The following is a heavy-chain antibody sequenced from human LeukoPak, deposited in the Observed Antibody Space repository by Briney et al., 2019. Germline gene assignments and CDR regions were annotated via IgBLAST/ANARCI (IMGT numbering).Heavy chain of an antibody. Sequence: GASVKVSCKASGYTFTGYYMHWVRQAPGQGLEWMGWINPNSGGTNYAQKFQGRVTMTRDTSISTAYMELSRLRSDDAAVYYCARPLYYDILTGLAPGHWGQGTLVTVSS. V-gene: IGHV1-2*02. J-gene: IGHJ4*02. CDR1: GYTFTGYY. CDR3: ARPLYYDILTGLAPGH. D-gene: IGHD3-9*01. CDR2: INPNSGGT.